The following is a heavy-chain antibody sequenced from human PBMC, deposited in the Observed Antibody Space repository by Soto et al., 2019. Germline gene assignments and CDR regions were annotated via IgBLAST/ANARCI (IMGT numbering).Heavy chain of an antibody. CDR2: IYSGGST. D-gene: IGHD1-26*01. Sequence: GGSLRLSCAASGFTVSSNYMSWVRQAPGKGLEWVSVIYSGGSTYYADSVKGRFTISRDNSKNTLYLQMNSLRAEDTAVYYCARGFPGSYYKNWFDPWGQGTLVTVSS. J-gene: IGHJ5*02. CDR3: ARGFPGSYYKNWFDP. V-gene: IGHV3-66*01. CDR1: GFTVSSNY.